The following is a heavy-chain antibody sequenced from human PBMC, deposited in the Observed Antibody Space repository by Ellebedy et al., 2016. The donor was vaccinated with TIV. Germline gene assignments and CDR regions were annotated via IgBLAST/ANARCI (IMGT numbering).Heavy chain of an antibody. CDR3: ASSLLRYVDWSTDAFDI. Sequence: MPSETLSLTCTVSGDPISNYYWSWIRQPAGKGLEYIGRIYSSGTTNYKPSLKSRVTMSVDTSKNQFSLKLRSVTAADTAIYFCASSLLRYVDWSTDAFDIWGQGTLVTVSS. V-gene: IGHV4-4*07. CDR2: IYSSGTT. J-gene: IGHJ3*02. D-gene: IGHD3-9*01. CDR1: GDPISNYY.